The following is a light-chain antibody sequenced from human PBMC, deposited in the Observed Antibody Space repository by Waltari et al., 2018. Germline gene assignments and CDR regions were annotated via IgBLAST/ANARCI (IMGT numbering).Light chain of an antibody. V-gene: IGKV1-39*01. CDR3: QQSYSTRPWT. J-gene: IGKJ1*01. Sequence: DIQMTQSPSSLSASVGDRVTIPCRASQSITSYLNWYQQKPGKAPKLLIYAASSLQSGVPSRFSGSGSGTDFTLTISSLQPEDFATYYCQQSYSTRPWTFGQGTKVEIK. CDR2: AAS. CDR1: QSITSY.